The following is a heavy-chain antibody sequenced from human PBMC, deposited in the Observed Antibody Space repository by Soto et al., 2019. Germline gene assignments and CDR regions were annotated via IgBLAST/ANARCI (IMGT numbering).Heavy chain of an antibody. CDR1: GFTFSSYW. J-gene: IGHJ5*02. Sequence: VGSLRLSCAASGFTFSSYWMHWVRQAPGKGLVWVSRINNDGSDTTYADSVKGRFTISRDNAKNTVYLQMNSLRAEDTAVYYCVRDKPHNCFDPWGQGTPVTVSS. V-gene: IGHV3-74*01. CDR2: INNDGSDT. CDR3: VRDKPHNCFDP.